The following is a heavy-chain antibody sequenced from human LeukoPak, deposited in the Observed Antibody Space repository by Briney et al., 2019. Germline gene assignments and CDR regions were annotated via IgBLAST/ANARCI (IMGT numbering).Heavy chain of an antibody. J-gene: IGHJ5*02. CDR2: IYSSGST. CDR1: GGSISSYY. V-gene: IGHV4-4*09. D-gene: IGHD6-13*01. Sequence: SETLSLTCTVSGGSISSYYWTWLRQPPGKGLEWIGYIYSSGSTTYNPSLKSRVTISVDMSKNQFSLKLNSVTAADTAVYYCASEQQLSWFDPWGQGTLVTVSS. CDR3: ASEQQLSWFDP.